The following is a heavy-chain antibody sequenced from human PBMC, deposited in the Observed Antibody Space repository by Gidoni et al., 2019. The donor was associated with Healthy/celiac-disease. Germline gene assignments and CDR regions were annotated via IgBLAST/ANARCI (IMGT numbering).Heavy chain of an antibody. CDR2: IYSGGST. CDR3: AREGSYCGGDCYFDY. V-gene: IGHV3-53*01. J-gene: IGHJ4*02. D-gene: IGHD2-21*02. CDR1: GFTVSSND. Sequence: EVPLVESGGGLIQPGGSLRLSCAASGFTVSSNDMSWVRQAPGKGLEWVSVIYSGGSTYYADSVKGRFTISRDNSKNTLYLQMNSLRAEDTAVYYCAREGSYCGGDCYFDYWGQGTLVTVSS.